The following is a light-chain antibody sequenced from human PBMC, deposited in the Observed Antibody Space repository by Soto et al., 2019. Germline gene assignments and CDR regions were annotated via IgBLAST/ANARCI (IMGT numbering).Light chain of an antibody. J-gene: IGKJ1*01. CDR3: HQSYSAQWT. CDR2: AAS. Sequence: DIQVTQSPSSLSASVGHRVTITCLARQSISSYLNWYRQKPCRAPNLLIYAASKLQSGVPSRFSGSGSGPDFTLTISSLQPGDFAIYYCHQSYSAQWTFGEGTKVDIK. V-gene: IGKV1-39*01. CDR1: QSISSY.